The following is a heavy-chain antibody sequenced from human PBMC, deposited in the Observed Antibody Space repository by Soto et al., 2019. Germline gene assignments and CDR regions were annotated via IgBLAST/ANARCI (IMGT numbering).Heavy chain of an antibody. D-gene: IGHD3-16*01. CDR1: GFTLSSYM. V-gene: IGHV3-23*01. Sequence: GGSLRLSCAASGFTLSSYMMNWVRQAPGQGLEWISYISATGRGTYYADSVKGRFTISRDNSHNTLYLQVHSLTAEDTAVYYCAKDRRAGGNSAFYFDFWGQGAQVTVSS. CDR3: AKDRRAGGNSAFYFDF. J-gene: IGHJ4*02. CDR2: ISATGRGT.